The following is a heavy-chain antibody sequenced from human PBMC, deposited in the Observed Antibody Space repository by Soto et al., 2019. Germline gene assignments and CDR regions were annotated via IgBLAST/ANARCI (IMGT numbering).Heavy chain of an antibody. CDR1: GGSISSGNYS. V-gene: IGHV4-30-4*01. CDR3: ATESGSTYGYFDH. Sequence: SETLSLTCTVSGGSISSGNYSWSWIRQPPGKGLEWIGYIYYSGSTYFNPSLKSRVTISVDASKNHFSLKLTSVTAADTAVYFCATESGSTYGYFDHWGQGTQVTVSS. CDR2: IYYSGST. J-gene: IGHJ4*02. D-gene: IGHD5-18*01.